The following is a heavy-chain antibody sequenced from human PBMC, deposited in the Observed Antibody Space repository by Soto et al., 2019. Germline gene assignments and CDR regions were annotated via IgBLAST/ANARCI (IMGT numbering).Heavy chain of an antibody. D-gene: IGHD6-13*01. Sequence: ASVKVSCKASGYTFTTYYMHWVRQAPGQGLEWMGIINPSGGSTNYAQKFQGRVTMTRDTSTSTVYMELSSLSSEDTAVYYCAGGALLRLGSWDPKFDYWGQGTLVTVSS. CDR2: INPSGGST. J-gene: IGHJ4*02. CDR3: AGGALLRLGSWDPKFDY. V-gene: IGHV1-46*01. CDR1: GYTFTTYY.